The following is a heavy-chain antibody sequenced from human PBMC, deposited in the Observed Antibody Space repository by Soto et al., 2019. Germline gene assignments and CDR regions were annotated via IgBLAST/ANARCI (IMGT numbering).Heavy chain of an antibody. CDR1: GSTFSTYA. D-gene: IGHD5-18*01. J-gene: IGHJ4*02. CDR3: ASGIQLWLRRINNGYSG. Sequence: QVQLVQSGAEVKKPESSVKVSCKAPGSTFSTYAISWVRQAPGQGLEWMGGIIPMFGTANYAQRFQDRVTITADESTNTVDMELSSLRSEDTAVYFCASGIQLWLRRINNGYSGWGQGTLVTVSS. V-gene: IGHV1-69*12. CDR2: IIPMFGTA.